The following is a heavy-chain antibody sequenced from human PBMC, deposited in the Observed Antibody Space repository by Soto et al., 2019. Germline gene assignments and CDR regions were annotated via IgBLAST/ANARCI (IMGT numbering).Heavy chain of an antibody. J-gene: IGHJ6*03. D-gene: IGHD2-2*01. Sequence: GGSLRLSCAASGFTFSTYAMSWVRQAPGKGLEWVSGLFGNGGGISYADSVKGRFTISRDNANNMLYLQMHSLTAEDTALYYCARGRRTCRSSTSCYAQGDYYYMDVLGKGTTVTVSS. V-gene: IGHV3-23*01. CDR3: ARGRRTCRSSTSCYAQGDYYYMDV. CDR1: GFTFSTYA. CDR2: LFGNGGGI.